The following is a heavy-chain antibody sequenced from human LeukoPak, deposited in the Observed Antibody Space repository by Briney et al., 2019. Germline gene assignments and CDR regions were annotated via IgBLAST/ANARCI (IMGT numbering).Heavy chain of an antibody. CDR2: IYYSEST. V-gene: IGHV4-59*01. J-gene: IGHJ4*02. D-gene: IGHD3-3*01. Sequence: SETLSLTCTVSGGSISSYYWSWVRQPPGKGLEWVGYIYYSESTNYNPSLKSRVTILVDTSKNQFSLKLSPVTAADTAVYYCARVGYDFWSGYLDYWGQGTLVTVSS. CDR3: ARVGYDFWSGYLDY. CDR1: GGSISSYY.